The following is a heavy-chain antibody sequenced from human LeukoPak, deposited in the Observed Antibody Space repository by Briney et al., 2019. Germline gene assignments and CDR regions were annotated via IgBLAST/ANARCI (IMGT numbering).Heavy chain of an antibody. CDR1: GFTFSSYW. D-gene: IGHD3-3*01. Sequence: GGSLRLSCAASGFTFSSYWMHWVRHAPGKGLVWVSRINSDESTTTYADSVKGRFTISRDNAKNTLYLQMNSLRAEDTAVYYCVRNLDFWGDSEDYWGQGTLVTVSS. V-gene: IGHV3-74*01. CDR3: VRNLDFWGDSEDY. J-gene: IGHJ4*02. CDR2: INSDESTT.